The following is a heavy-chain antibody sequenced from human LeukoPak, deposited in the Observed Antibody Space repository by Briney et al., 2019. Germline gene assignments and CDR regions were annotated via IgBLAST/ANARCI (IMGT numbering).Heavy chain of an antibody. D-gene: IGHD5-12*01. J-gene: IGHJ6*02. CDR1: GYTFTSYD. V-gene: IGHV1-8*01. CDR3: ARGPMGVDHYYYYGMDV. Sequence: ASVKVSCKASGYTFTSYDINWVRQATGQGLEWMGWMNPNSGNTGYAQKFQGRVTMTRNTSISTAYMELSSLRSEDTAVYYYARGPMGVDHYYYYGMDVWGQGTTVTVSS. CDR2: MNPNSGNT.